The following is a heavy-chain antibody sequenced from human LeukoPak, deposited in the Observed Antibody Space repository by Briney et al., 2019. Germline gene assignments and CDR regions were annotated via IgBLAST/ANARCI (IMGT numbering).Heavy chain of an antibody. CDR1: GFTFINYV. Sequence: PGGSLRLSCVAAGFTFINYVMSWVRQTPGKGLEWVSSISGSGGTTYYADSVKGRFTISRDNSRNTLYLQMNCLRAEATAVYYCAKDRVSTVTTNYFDYWGQGTLVTVSS. V-gene: IGHV3-23*01. CDR3: AKDRVSTVTTNYFDY. D-gene: IGHD4-17*01. CDR2: ISGSGGTT. J-gene: IGHJ4*02.